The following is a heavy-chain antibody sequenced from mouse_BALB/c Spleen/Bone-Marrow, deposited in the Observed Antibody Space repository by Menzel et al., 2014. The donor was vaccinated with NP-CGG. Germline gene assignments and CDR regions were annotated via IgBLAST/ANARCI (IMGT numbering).Heavy chain of an antibody. CDR3: ARENYGSSPAY. J-gene: IGHJ3*01. V-gene: IGHV1S135*01. CDR2: IDPYNGGT. CDR1: GYAFTSYN. Sequence: LVESGPDLVQPGASVKASCTASGYAFTSYNMYWVKQSHGKSLEWIGYIDPYNGGTSYNQKFKGKATLTVDKSSSTAYMHLNSLTSEDSAVYYCARENYGSSPAYWSHGALVTIST. D-gene: IGHD1-1*01.